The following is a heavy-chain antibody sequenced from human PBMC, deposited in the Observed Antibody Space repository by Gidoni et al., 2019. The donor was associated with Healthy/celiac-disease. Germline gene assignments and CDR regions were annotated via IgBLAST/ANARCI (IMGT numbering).Heavy chain of an antibody. CDR3: ARRRARRPARLDTAIDY. Sequence: QVQLQQWGAGVLKPSETLSLTCAVYGGSFSGYYWSWIRQPPGKGLEWIGEINHSGSTNYNPSLKSRVTISVDTSKTQFSLKLSAVTAADTAVYYCARRRARRPARLDTAIDYWGQGTLVTVSS. CDR2: INHSGST. CDR1: GGSFSGYY. D-gene: IGHD5-18*01. V-gene: IGHV4-34*01. J-gene: IGHJ4*02.